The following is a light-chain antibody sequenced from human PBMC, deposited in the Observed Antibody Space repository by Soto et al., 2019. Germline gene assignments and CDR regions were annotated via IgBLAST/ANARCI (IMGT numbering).Light chain of an antibody. V-gene: IGLV1-51*01. CDR3: GSWDSSLSAYV. Sequence: QSVLTQPPSASGTPGQRVTISCSGSSSNIGSNTVNWYQQLPGKAPKLLIYDDNKRTSGIPDRFSGSKSGTSATLGITGFQTGDEADYYCGSWDSSLSAYVFGTGNKVTDL. CDR1: SSNIGSNT. J-gene: IGLJ1*01. CDR2: DDN.